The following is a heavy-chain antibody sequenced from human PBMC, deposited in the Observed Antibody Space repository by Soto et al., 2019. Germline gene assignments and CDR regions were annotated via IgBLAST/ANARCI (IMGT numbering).Heavy chain of an antibody. CDR2: INPNSGGT. Sequence: ASVKVSCKASGYTFTGYYMHWVRQAPGQGLEWMGWINPNSGGTNYAQKFQGWVTMTRDTSISTAYMELSRLRSDDTAVYYCARGRAAAPPGGDDFDIWGQGTMVTVSS. D-gene: IGHD6-13*01. CDR3: ARGRAAAPPGGDDFDI. J-gene: IGHJ3*02. V-gene: IGHV1-2*04. CDR1: GYTFTGYY.